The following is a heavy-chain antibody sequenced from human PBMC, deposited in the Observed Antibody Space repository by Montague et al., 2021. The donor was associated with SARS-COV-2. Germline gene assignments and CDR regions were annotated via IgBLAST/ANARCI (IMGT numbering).Heavy chain of an antibody. Sequence: SETLSLTCTVSGGSISSYYWSWIRQPPGKGLEWIGYIYYSGSTNYNPSLKSRVTISVDTSKNQFSLRLSSVTAADTAVYYCARGTAAGTNFDYWGQGTLVTVS. V-gene: IGHV4-59*01. CDR2: IYYSGST. J-gene: IGHJ4*02. CDR3: ARGTAAGTNFDY. CDR1: GGSISSYY. D-gene: IGHD6-13*01.